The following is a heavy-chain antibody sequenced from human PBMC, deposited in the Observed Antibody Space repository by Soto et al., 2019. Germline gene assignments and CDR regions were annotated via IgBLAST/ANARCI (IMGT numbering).Heavy chain of an antibody. Sequence: EVQLVESGGGLVQPGGSQRLSCAASTFTFSIYWMNWVRQVPGKGLEWVSRINNDGTYTSYADSVKGRFTISRDNAKNNLYLQMNSLRDEDTAMYYCTRVRCSSGSCRDSYDIWGQGIMVIVSS. V-gene: IGHV3-74*01. CDR1: TFTFSIYW. CDR3: TRVRCSSGSCRDSYDI. J-gene: IGHJ3*02. CDR2: INNDGTYT. D-gene: IGHD3-22*01.